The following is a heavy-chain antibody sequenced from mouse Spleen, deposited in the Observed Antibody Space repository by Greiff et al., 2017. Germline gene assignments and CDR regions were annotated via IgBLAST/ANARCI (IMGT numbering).Heavy chain of an antibody. J-gene: IGHJ4*01. Sequence: EVMLVESGGGLVKLGGSLKLSCAASGFTFSSYAMSWVRQTPEKRLEWVATISSGGGNTYYPDSVKGRFTISRDNAKNTLYLQMSSLKSEDTAMYYCARQYYGNYDGAMDYWGQGTSVTVSS. V-gene: IGHV5-9*01. CDR2: ISSGGGNT. CDR1: GFTFSSYA. CDR3: ARQYYGNYDGAMDY. D-gene: IGHD2-1*01.